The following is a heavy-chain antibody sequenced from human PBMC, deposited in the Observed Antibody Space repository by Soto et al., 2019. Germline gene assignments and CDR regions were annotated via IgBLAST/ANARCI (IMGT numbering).Heavy chain of an antibody. D-gene: IGHD6-19*01. J-gene: IGHJ4*02. V-gene: IGHV3-15*01. CDR3: TTVKYSSGWEFDY. CDR1: GFTFSNAW. Sequence: PGGSLRLSCAASGFTFSNAWMSWVRQAPGRGLEWVGRIKSKTDGGTTDYAAPVKGRFTISRDYSKNTLYLQMNSLKTEDTAVYYCTTVKYSSGWEFDYWGQGTLVTVSS. CDR2: IKSKTDGGTT.